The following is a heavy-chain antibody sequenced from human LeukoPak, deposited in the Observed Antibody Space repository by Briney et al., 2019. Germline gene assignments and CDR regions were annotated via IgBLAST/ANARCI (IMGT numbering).Heavy chain of an antibody. D-gene: IGHD2-2*01. J-gene: IGHJ4*02. Sequence: GGSLRLSCAASGFTFSSYAMHWVRQAPGKGLEWVAVISYDGNSEYYTDSVQGRFTISRDNSKSTLFLQMNSLRAEDTAVYFCAKDSCCSTTSCYVHYFDCWGQGTLVTVSS. CDR1: GFTFSSYA. V-gene: IGHV3-30*18. CDR3: AKDSCCSTTSCYVHYFDC. CDR2: ISYDGNSE.